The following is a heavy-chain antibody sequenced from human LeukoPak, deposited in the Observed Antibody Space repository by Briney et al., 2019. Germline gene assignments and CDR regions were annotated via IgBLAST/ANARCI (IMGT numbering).Heavy chain of an antibody. J-gene: IGHJ6*03. Sequence: ASVKVCCKASGGTFSYYAITWVRQAPGQGLEWMGRIIPIFGATNYAQKFQGRITITADNSTTTAFMELSNLRSEDTALYYCAKADYAYFYMDVWGTGTTVSVSS. CDR1: GGTFSYYA. CDR3: AKADYAYFYMDV. V-gene: IGHV1-69*06. CDR2: IIPIFGAT. D-gene: IGHD3-16*01.